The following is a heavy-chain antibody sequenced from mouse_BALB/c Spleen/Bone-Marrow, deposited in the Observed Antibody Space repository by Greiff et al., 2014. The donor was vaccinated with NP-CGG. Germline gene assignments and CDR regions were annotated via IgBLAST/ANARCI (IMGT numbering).Heavy chain of an antibody. CDR1: GFNIKDTY. Sequence: LVESGAELVKPGASVKLSCTASGFNIKDTYMHWVKQRPEQGLEWIGRIDPANGNTKYDPKFQGKATITADTSSNTAYLQLSSLTSEDTAVYYCAYGSSYDYFDYWGQGTTLTVSP. D-gene: IGHD1-1*01. CDR3: AYGSSYDYFDY. J-gene: IGHJ2*01. CDR2: IDPANGNT. V-gene: IGHV14-3*02.